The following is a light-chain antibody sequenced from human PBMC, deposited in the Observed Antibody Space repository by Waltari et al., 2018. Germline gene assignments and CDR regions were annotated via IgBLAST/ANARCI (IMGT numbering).Light chain of an antibody. Sequence: DIQMTQSPSTLSASVGDRVTTTCRASQSISSWLAWYQQKPGKAPKLLIYGLSSLQSGVPSRVSGSGSGTEFTLTISSLQPDDFAIYYCQQYKTYPHTFGQGTRLEIK. J-gene: IGKJ2*01. CDR1: QSISSW. CDR2: GLS. V-gene: IGKV1-5*03. CDR3: QQYKTYPHT.